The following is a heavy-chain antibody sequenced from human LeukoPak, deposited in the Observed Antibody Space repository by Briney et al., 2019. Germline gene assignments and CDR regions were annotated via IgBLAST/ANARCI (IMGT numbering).Heavy chain of an antibody. CDR3: ARSDDYGPDY. CDR2: ISGSGGST. CDR1: GFTISSYW. Sequence: HTGGSLRLSCAASGFTISSYWMHWVRQAPGKGLEWVSAISGSGGSTYYADSVKGRFTISRDNSKNTLYLQMNSLRAENTAVYYCARSDDYGPDYWGQGTLVTVSS. V-gene: IGHV3-23*01. J-gene: IGHJ4*02. D-gene: IGHD4-17*01.